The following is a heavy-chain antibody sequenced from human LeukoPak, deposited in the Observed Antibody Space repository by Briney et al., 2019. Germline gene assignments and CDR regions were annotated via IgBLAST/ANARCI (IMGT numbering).Heavy chain of an antibody. CDR1: GFSFSSYT. CDR2: ISSSSSYI. CDR3: ARYGGGFGELSGGY. Sequence: GGSLRLSCAASGFSFSSYTMNWVRQAPGKGLEWVSSISSSSSYIYYADSVKGRFTISRDNAKNSLYLQMNSLRAEDTAVYYCARYGGGFGELSGGYWGQGTLVTVSS. J-gene: IGHJ4*02. V-gene: IGHV3-21*01. D-gene: IGHD3-10*01.